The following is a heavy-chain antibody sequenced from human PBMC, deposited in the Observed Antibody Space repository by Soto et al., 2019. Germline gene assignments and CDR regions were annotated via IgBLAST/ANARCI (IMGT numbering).Heavy chain of an antibody. V-gene: IGHV3-30*04. D-gene: IGHD6-25*01. CDR2: ISYDGNTK. J-gene: IGHJ4*02. CDR3: AREVSLGVAAGGYFDS. CDR1: GFTFSNYP. Sequence: QVHLSESGGGVVQPGRSLRLSCAASGFTFSNYPMSWVRQAPGKGLEWVAVISYDGNTKHYADSVKGRCTISRDNPRNTLYLQMNSLRVEDTAVYYCAREVSLGVAAGGYFDSWGQGAQVTVSS.